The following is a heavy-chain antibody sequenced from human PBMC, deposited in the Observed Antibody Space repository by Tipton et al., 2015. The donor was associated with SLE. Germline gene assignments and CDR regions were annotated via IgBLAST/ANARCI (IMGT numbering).Heavy chain of an antibody. CDR1: GASFSANY. D-gene: IGHD3-10*01. CDR3: ASEGSGSSSTDY. CDR2: SDQRGST. V-gene: IGHV4-34*01. J-gene: IGHJ4*02. Sequence: TLSLTCAVSGASFSANYWGWIRQPPGKGLEWIGESDQRGSTNYHPSLKSRVTISLDTSRNQFSLKLSSVTAADTAVYYCASEGSGSSSTDYWGQGTLVTVSS.